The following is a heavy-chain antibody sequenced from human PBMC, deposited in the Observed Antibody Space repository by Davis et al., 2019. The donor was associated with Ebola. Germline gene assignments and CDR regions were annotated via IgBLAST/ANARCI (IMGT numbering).Heavy chain of an antibody. V-gene: IGHV3-48*03. Sequence: PGGSLRLSCAASGFTFRLYEMNWIRQAPGKGLEWVSYITSDGTTKYYADPVKGRFTISRDNADNSLYLQMNSLRAEDTALYYCARGAAYSNTRSYPTFFDYWGQGTLVTVSS. CDR3: ARGAAYSNTRSYPTFFDY. CDR2: ITSDGTTK. CDR1: GFTFRLYE. D-gene: IGHD6-13*01. J-gene: IGHJ4*02.